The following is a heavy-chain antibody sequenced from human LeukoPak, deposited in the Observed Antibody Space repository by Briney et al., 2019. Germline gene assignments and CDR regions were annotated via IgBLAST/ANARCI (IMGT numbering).Heavy chain of an antibody. Sequence: PGGSLRLSCAASGFTFDDYGMSWVRQAPGKGLEWVSGINWNGGSTGYADSVKGRFTISRDNAKNSLYLQMNSLRAEDTALYYCAREQTSGGSYNGFRFDPWGQGTLVTVSS. J-gene: IGHJ5*02. CDR1: GFTFDDYG. D-gene: IGHD1-26*01. CDR3: AREQTSGGSYNGFRFDP. V-gene: IGHV3-20*04. CDR2: INWNGGST.